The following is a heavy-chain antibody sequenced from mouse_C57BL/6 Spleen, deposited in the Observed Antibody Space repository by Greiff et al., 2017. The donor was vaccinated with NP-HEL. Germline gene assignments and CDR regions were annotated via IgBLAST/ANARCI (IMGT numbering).Heavy chain of an antibody. CDR2: ILPNSGST. CDR3: AKNYYLYAMDD. V-gene: IGHV1-64*01. D-gene: IGHD2-1*01. Sequence: VPLLQPVAELVKPGASVKLSCKASGYTFTSYWMHWVKQRPGQGLEWIGMILPNSGSTNYNEKFKSKATLTVDKSSSTAYMQLSSLTSEDSAVYYCAKNYYLYAMDDWGQGTSVTVSS. CDR1: GYTFTSYW. J-gene: IGHJ4*01.